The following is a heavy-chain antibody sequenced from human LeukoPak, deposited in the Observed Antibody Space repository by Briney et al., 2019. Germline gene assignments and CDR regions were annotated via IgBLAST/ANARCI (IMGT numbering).Heavy chain of an antibody. D-gene: IGHD3-16*02. CDR1: GYTFTSYY. J-gene: IGHJ4*02. V-gene: IGHV1-46*01. CDR2: INPGGGST. Sequence: ASVKVSCKASGYTFTSYYMHWVRQAPGQGLEWMGIINPGGGSTSYVQKFQGRVTMTRDTSTSTVYMELSSLRSEDTAVYYCARDRDYVWGSYRYNVDYWGQGTLVTVSS. CDR3: ARDRDYVWGSYRYNVDY.